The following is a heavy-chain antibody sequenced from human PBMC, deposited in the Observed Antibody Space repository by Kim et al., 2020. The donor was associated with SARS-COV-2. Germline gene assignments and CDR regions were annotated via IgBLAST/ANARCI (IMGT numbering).Heavy chain of an antibody. CDR3: ARGGAGVWFGGLSGFDY. J-gene: IGHJ4*02. Sequence: GGSLRLSCAASGFTFSSYGMHWVRQAPGKGLEWVAVISYDGSNKYYADSVKGRFTISRDNSKNTLYLQMNSLRAEDTAVYYCARGGAGVWFGGLSGFDYWGQGTLVTVSS. CDR2: ISYDGSNK. D-gene: IGHD3-10*01. CDR1: GFTFSSYG. V-gene: IGHV3-33*05.